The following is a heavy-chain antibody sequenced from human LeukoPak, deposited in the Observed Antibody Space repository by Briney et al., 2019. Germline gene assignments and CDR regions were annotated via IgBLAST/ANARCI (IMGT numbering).Heavy chain of an antibody. CDR2: IIPIFGTA. J-gene: IGHJ4*02. V-gene: IGHV1-69*13. Sequence: ASVKVSCKASGGTFSGYAISWVRQAPGQGLEWMGGIIPIFGTANYAQKFQGRVTITADESTSTAYMELSSLRSEDTAVYYCARDYYGSGSYYKPFDYRGQGTLVTVSS. CDR1: GGTFSGYA. CDR3: ARDYYGSGSYYKPFDY. D-gene: IGHD3-10*01.